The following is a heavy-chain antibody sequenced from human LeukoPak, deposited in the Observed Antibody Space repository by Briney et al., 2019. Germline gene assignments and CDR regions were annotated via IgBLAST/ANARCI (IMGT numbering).Heavy chain of an antibody. Sequence: GGSLRLSCAASGFTFSSNSKNWVRQAPAQGQERVSSISSSNSYIYYADSVRGRFTISRDNAKNSLYLQMNSLRAEDTAVYYCARDLWFRELLFDYYYYYYMDVWGKGTTVTVSS. V-gene: IGHV3-21*01. CDR3: ARDLWFRELLFDYYYYYYMDV. CDR2: ISSSNSYI. J-gene: IGHJ6*03. CDR1: GFTFSSNS. D-gene: IGHD3-10*01.